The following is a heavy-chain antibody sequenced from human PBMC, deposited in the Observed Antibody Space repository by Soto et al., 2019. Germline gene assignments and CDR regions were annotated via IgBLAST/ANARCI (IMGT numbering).Heavy chain of an antibody. V-gene: IGHV3-23*01. CDR1: GFDFSNYA. CDR2: ISGTGVPT. CDR3: AKSFCSSSSCFFLWVDP. D-gene: IGHD2-2*01. J-gene: IGHJ5*02. Sequence: EVQLLESGGGLVQPGGSLRLSCAASGFDFSNYAMSWVRQAPGKGLECISLISGTGVPTLYAESVKGRFSVSRDNSKDTLFLEMNNLRVADTAMYYCAKSFCSSSSCFFLWVDPWGPGTLVTVSS.